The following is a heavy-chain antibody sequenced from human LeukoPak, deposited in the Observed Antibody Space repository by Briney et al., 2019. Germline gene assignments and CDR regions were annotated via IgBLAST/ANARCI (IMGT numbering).Heavy chain of an antibody. CDR2: IIPIFGTA. CDR3: ARVVTYFDY. Sequence: SVKLSCKASGGTFSSYAISWVRQAPGQGLEWMGGIIPIFGTANYAQKFQGRVTITADESTSTDYMELSSLRSEDTAVYYCARVVTYFDYWGQGTLDTASS. J-gene: IGHJ4*02. V-gene: IGHV1-69*13. CDR1: GGTFSSYA. D-gene: IGHD2-21*02.